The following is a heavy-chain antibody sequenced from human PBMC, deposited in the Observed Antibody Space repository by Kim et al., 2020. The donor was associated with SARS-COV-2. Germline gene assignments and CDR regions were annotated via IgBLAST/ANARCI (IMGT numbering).Heavy chain of an antibody. CDR1: GFTFSDYY. Sequence: GGSLRLSCAASGFTFSDYYMSWIRQAPGKGLEWVSYISSSSSYTNYADSVKGRFTISRDNAKNSLYLQMNSLRAEDTAVYYCARDGRYGPLGYWGQGTLVTVSS. CDR3: ARDGRYGPLGY. J-gene: IGHJ4*02. V-gene: IGHV3-11*05. CDR2: ISSSSSYT. D-gene: IGHD5-18*01.